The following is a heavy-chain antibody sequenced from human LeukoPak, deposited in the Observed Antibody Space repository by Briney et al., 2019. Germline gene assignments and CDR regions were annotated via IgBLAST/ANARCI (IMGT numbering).Heavy chain of an antibody. J-gene: IGHJ3*02. D-gene: IGHD3-22*01. Sequence: GASVKVSCKASGGTFSSYAISWVRQAPGQGLEWMGRIIPILGIANYAQKFQGRVTITADKSTSTAYMELSSLRSEDTAVYYCARKYYYDSSGYAFDIWGQGTMVTVSS. CDR3: ARKYYYDSSGYAFDI. V-gene: IGHV1-69*04. CDR2: IIPILGIA. CDR1: GGTFSSYA.